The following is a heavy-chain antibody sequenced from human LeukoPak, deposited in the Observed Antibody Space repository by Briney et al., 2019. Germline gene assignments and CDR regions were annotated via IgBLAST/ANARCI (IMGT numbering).Heavy chain of an antibody. CDR1: GFTFSSYA. CDR2: ISYDGSNK. CDR3: ARGNYYGSGIYYKAGNVPFDY. V-gene: IGHV3-30*04. J-gene: IGHJ4*02. D-gene: IGHD3-10*01. Sequence: GGSLRLSCAASGFTFSSYAMHWVRQAPGKGLEWVAVISYDGSNKYYADSVKGRFTISRDNSKNTLYLQMNSLRAEDTAVYYCARGNYYGSGIYYKAGNVPFDYWGQGTLVTVSS.